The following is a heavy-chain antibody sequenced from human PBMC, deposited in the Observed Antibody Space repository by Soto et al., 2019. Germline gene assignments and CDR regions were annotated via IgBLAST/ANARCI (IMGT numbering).Heavy chain of an antibody. CDR1: GFTFSSYA. Sequence: PGGSLRLSCAASGFTFSSYAMHWVRQAPGKGLEWVAVISYDGSNKYYADSVKGRFTISRDNSKNTLYLQMNSLRAEDTAVYYCARDTLYYDSGGAFDIWGQGTMVTVS. CDR2: ISYDGSNK. CDR3: ARDTLYYDSGGAFDI. J-gene: IGHJ3*02. D-gene: IGHD3-22*01. V-gene: IGHV3-30-3*01.